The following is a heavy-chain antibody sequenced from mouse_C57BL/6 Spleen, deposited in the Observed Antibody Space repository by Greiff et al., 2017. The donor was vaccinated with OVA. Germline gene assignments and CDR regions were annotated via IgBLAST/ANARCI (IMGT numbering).Heavy chain of an antibody. CDR3: ARERNYYGSSYVGYAMDY. D-gene: IGHD1-1*01. Sequence: EVQVVESGPGLVKPSQSLSLTCSVTGYSITSGYYWNWIRQFPGNKLEWMGYISYDGSNNYNPSLKNRISITRDTSKNQFFLKLNSVTTEDTATYYCARERNYYGSSYVGYAMDYWGQGTSVTVSS. J-gene: IGHJ4*01. CDR2: ISYDGSN. CDR1: GYSITSGYY. V-gene: IGHV3-6*01.